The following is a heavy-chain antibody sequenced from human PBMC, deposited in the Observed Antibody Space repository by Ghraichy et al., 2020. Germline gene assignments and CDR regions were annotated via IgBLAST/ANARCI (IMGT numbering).Heavy chain of an antibody. V-gene: IGHV4-34*01. J-gene: IGHJ2*01. CDR2: INHSGST. Sequence: SETLSLTCAVYGGSFSGDFWSWIRQPPGKGLEWIGEINHSGSTNYNPSLKSRVTISIDTSKNQFFLKLSSVTAADSAVYFCAREVFEGWYFDVWGRGTL. CDR1: GGSFSGDF. CDR3: AREVFEGWYFDV.